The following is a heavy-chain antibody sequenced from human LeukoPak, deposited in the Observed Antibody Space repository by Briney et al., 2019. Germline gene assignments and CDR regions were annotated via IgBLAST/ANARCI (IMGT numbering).Heavy chain of an antibody. CDR2: ISGSGGST. V-gene: IGHV3-23*01. CDR1: GFTFSSYA. D-gene: IGHD1-26*01. J-gene: IGHJ4*02. CDR3: AKDGPAELRGIYYLDY. Sequence: GGSLRLSCAASGFTFSSYAMSWVRQAPGKGLEWVSAISGSGGSTYYADSVKGRFTISRDNSKNTLYLQMNSLRAEDTAVYYCAKDGPAELRGIYYLDYWGQGTLVTVSS.